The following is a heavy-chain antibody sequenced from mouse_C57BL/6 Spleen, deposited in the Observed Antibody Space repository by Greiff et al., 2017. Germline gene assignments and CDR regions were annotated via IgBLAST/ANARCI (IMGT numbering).Heavy chain of an antibody. Sequence: QVQLKQPGPELVKPGASVKISCKASGYAFSSSWMNWVKQRPGKGLEWIGRIYPGDGDTNYNGKFKGKATLTADKSSSPAYMQLSSLTSEDSAVCFCARSPGGFDYWGQGTTLTVSS. CDR2: IYPGDGDT. CDR3: ARSPGGFDY. J-gene: IGHJ2*01. V-gene: IGHV1-82*01. CDR1: GYAFSSSW.